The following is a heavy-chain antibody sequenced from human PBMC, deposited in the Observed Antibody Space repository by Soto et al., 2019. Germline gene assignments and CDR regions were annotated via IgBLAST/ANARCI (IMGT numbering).Heavy chain of an antibody. D-gene: IGHD3-22*01. CDR1: GGTFSSYA. V-gene: IGHV1-69*01. CDR3: AQGPYSFDSRGSFPHNFDY. Sequence: QVHLVQSGAEVKKPGSSVKVSCKASGGTFSSYAISWVRQAPGQGLEWMGGIIPIFGSPNYARKFQGRVTITADESTSTAYMELSSLRSEDTAVFYCAQGPYSFDSRGSFPHNFDYWGQGTLVTVSS. J-gene: IGHJ4*02. CDR2: IIPIFGSP.